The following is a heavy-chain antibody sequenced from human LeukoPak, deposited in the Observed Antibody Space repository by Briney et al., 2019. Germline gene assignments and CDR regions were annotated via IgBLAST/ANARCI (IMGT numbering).Heavy chain of an antibody. CDR1: GGSVSSRSHY. Sequence: AAETLSLTCTVSGGSVSSRSHYWGRLRQSPGKGLEWIVQLYYTASTNENASRVSCIGERRDTSSNQFSLRLSAVSAADTAVYYCARVTYDSVWGIASFDIWVRG. CDR3: ARVTYDSVWGIASFDI. V-gene: IGHV4-61*05. J-gene: IGHJ3*02. D-gene: IGHD3-16*01. CDR2: LYYTAST.